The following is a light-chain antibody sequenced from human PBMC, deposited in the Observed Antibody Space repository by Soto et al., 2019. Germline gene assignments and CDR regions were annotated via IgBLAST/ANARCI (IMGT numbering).Light chain of an antibody. V-gene: IGKV3-20*01. CDR1: QSVSSSY. CDR2: GAS. Sequence: IVLTQSPGTLSLSPGERATLSCRASQSVSSSYLAWYQQKPGQAPRLLIYGASSRATGIPDRFSGSGSGTDFTLTISRLEPEDFAVYYCQQYCSSPPALTFGGGTTVEIK. J-gene: IGKJ4*01. CDR3: QQYCSSPPALT.